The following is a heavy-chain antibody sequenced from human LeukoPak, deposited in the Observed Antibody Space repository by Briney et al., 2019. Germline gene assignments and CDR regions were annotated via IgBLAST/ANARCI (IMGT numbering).Heavy chain of an antibody. CDR2: IKSDGGT. Sequence: GGSLRLSCAASGFTFSSCAMSWVRQAPGKGLEWVSRIKSDGGTNYADSVKGRFTISRDNAKKTVSLQMNSLRPEDTGVYYCARAPSEIGGYYPEYFRHWGQGTLVTVSS. V-gene: IGHV3-74*01. CDR1: GFTFSSCA. CDR3: ARAPSEIGGYYPEYFRH. D-gene: IGHD3-22*01. J-gene: IGHJ1*01.